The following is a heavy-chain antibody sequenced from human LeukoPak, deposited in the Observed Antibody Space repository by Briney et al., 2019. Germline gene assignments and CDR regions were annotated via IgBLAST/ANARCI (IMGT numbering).Heavy chain of an antibody. D-gene: IGHD5-12*01. CDR3: AKDRGLYSGVFAHDV. J-gene: IGHJ3*01. Sequence: GGSLRLSCAASGFTFGDYAMTWVRQAPGKGLEWVSSISSRNGNTFHSDSVKGRFTISRDDSKNTLYLQMNTLRAEDTAIYYCAKDRGLYSGVFAHDVWGQGTLDTVSS. CDR1: GFTFGDYA. V-gene: IGHV3-23*01. CDR2: ISSRNGNT.